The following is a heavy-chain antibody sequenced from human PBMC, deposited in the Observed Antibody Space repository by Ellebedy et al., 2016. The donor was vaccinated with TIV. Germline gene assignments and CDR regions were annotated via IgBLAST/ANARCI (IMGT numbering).Heavy chain of an antibody. V-gene: IGHV1-18*01. J-gene: IGHJ4*02. CDR1: SYTFSNFG. Sequence: AASVKVSCKASSYTFSNFGVSWVRQAPGQGLEWMGWISAYNGDTNYAQKFQGRVIMTTDTSTSTAYMELSSLRSDDTAVYYCARDARNYYDGFGPFDFWGQGTLVTVSS. CDR2: ISAYNGDT. D-gene: IGHD3-22*01. CDR3: ARDARNYYDGFGPFDF.